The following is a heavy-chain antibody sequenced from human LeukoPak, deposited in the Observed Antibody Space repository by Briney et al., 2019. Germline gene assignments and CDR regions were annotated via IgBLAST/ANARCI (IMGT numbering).Heavy chain of an antibody. V-gene: IGHV3-23*01. Sequence: GGSLRLSCAASGFTFSNYAMSWVRQAPGKGLEWVSTITGSGDSTYYADSVKGRFTLSRDISKNTLYLQMNSLRAEDTAVYYCGKLYCSGSSCYSIDHWGQGTLVTVSS. CDR3: GKLYCSGSSCYSIDH. CDR2: ITGSGDST. J-gene: IGHJ4*02. D-gene: IGHD2-15*01. CDR1: GFTFSNYA.